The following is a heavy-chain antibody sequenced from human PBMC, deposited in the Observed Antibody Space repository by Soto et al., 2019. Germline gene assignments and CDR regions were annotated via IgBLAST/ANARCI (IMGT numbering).Heavy chain of an antibody. D-gene: IGHD2-21*02. CDR3: ARTYECAKSDCYRAFDI. V-gene: IGHV3-30*04. J-gene: IGHJ3*02. Sequence: QVQLVESGGGVILPGGSLRLSCAASGFTFSSYAMHWVRQAPGTGPEWVAATSSDGTDNVYADSVSGRFTISRDNPKNTLYLQMNSLRSEDAAVYYCARTYECAKSDCYRAFDIWGQGTMVTVSS. CDR2: TSSDGTDN. CDR1: GFTFSSYA.